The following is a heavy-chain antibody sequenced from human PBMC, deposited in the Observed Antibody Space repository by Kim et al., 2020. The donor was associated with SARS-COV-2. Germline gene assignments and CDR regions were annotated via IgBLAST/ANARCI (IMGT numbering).Heavy chain of an antibody. J-gene: IGHJ2*01. V-gene: IGHV4-59*01. Sequence: SETLSLTCTVSGGSISSYYWSWIRQPPGKGLEWIGYIYYSGSTNYNPSLKSRVTISVDTSKNQFSLKLSSVTAADTAVYYCARVYDILTGYYDPYWYFDLWGRGTLVTVSS. CDR1: GGSISSYY. D-gene: IGHD3-9*01. CDR3: ARVYDILTGYYDPYWYFDL. CDR2: IYYSGST.